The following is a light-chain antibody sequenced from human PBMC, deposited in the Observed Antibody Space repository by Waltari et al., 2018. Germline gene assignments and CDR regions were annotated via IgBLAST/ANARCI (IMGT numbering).Light chain of an antibody. Sequence: EIVLTHSPATLSLSPGERATLSCRASQSVSSYLAWYQQKPGQAPRLLIYDASNRATGIPARFSGSWSGTDFTLTISSLEPEDFAVYYCQQRSNWWTFGQGTKVEIK. J-gene: IGKJ1*01. V-gene: IGKV3-11*01. CDR3: QQRSNWWT. CDR2: DAS. CDR1: QSVSSY.